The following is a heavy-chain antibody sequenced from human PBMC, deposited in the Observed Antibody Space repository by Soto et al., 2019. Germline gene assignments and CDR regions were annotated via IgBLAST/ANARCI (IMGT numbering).Heavy chain of an antibody. V-gene: IGHV1-45*02. D-gene: IGHD1-26*01. CDR1: GNTFTYRY. J-gene: IGHJ4*02. CDR2: ITPFNGDV. Sequence: QMQLVQSGAEVKKTGSSVTVSCKALGNTFTYRYLHWVRQAPGQALEGMGWITPFNGDVHYAQKFQERVTITRDTSINTAYMRMSSLRSEDTAMYYCASGGAGSGPFTWELPDHWGQGTRVTVSS. CDR3: ASGGAGSGPFTWELPDH.